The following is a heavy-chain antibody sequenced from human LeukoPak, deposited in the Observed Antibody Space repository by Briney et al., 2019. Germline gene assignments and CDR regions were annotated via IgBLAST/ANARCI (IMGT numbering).Heavy chain of an antibody. V-gene: IGHV3-53*01. CDR2: IYSGGST. Sequence: GGSLRLSCAASGFTVSSNYMSWVRQAPGKGLEWVSVIYSGGSTYYADSVKGRFTISRDNSKNTLYLQMNSLGAEDTAVYYCARVVTMIVVAYPDAFDIWGQGTMVTVSS. J-gene: IGHJ3*02. D-gene: IGHD3-22*01. CDR1: GFTVSSNY. CDR3: ARVVTMIVVAYPDAFDI.